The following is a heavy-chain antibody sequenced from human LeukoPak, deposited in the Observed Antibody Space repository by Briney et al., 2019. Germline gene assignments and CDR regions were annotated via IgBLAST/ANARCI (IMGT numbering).Heavy chain of an antibody. V-gene: IGHV3-30*02. CDR3: AKKEYDSSGYYYIDY. CDR2: IRYGGSNK. CDR1: GFTFSSYG. J-gene: IGHJ4*02. Sequence: GGSLRLSCAASGFTFSSYGMHWVRQAPGKGLEWVAFIRYGGSNKYYADSVKGRFTISRDNSKNTLYLQMNSLRAEDTAVYYCAKKEYDSSGYYYIDYWGQGTLVTVSS. D-gene: IGHD3-22*01.